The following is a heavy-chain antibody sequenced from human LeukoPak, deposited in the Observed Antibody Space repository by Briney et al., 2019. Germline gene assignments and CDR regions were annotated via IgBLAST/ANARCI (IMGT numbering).Heavy chain of an antibody. CDR3: AKDMNSYGSGSSYNPWGPFDS. CDR1: GFTFDNYA. D-gene: IGHD3-10*01. J-gene: IGHJ4*02. CDR2: IAWNSGNT. Sequence: GRSLTLSCAASGFTFDNYAMHWVRQAPGKGLEWVSGIAWNSGNTGFADSVKGRFTISRDNAENSLYLQMNSLTPEDTAFYFCAKDMNSYGSGSSYNPWGPFDSWGQGTLVTVSS. V-gene: IGHV3-9*01.